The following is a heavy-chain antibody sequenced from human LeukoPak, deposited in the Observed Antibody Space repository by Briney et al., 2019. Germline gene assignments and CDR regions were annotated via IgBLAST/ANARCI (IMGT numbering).Heavy chain of an antibody. CDR3: ATALAVAGNFDY. CDR2: FDPEDGET. J-gene: IGHJ4*02. CDR1: GYTLTELS. V-gene: IGHV1-24*01. Sequence: GASVKVSCKVSGYTLTELSMHWVRQAPGKGLECMGGFDPEDGETIYAQKFQGRVTMTEDTSTDTAYMELSSLRSEDTAVYYCATALAVAGNFDYWGQGTLVTVSS. D-gene: IGHD6-19*01.